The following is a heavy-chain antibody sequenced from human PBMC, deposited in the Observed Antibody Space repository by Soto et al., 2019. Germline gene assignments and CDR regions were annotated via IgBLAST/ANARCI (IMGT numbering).Heavy chain of an antibody. V-gene: IGHV3-23*01. CDR3: AKPYFNYDFWSGYYTGGENNDY. D-gene: IGHD3-3*01. CDR2: ISGSGGST. J-gene: IGHJ4*02. Sequence: GGSLRLSCAASGFTFSSYAMSWVRQAPGKGLEWVSAISGSGGSTYYADSVKGRFTISRDNSKNTLYLQMNSLRAEDTVVYYCAKPYFNYDFWSGYYTGGENNDYWGQGTLVTVSS. CDR1: GFTFSSYA.